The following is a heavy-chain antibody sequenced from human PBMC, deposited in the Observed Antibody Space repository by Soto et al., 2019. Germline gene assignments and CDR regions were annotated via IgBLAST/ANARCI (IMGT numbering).Heavy chain of an antibody. CDR2: IWYDGSNQ. D-gene: IGHD2-21*02. Sequence: QVQLVESGGGVVQPGRSLRLSCAASGIIFTTYGLHWVRQAPGKGLEWVAVIWYDGSNQYYADSVKGQFTISRDNSKNILYLEMNSVRVEDTAVYYCVKDHCGGDCYSDPYFDYWGQGTLVTVSS. J-gene: IGHJ4*02. CDR3: VKDHCGGDCYSDPYFDY. CDR1: GIIFTTYG. V-gene: IGHV3-33*06.